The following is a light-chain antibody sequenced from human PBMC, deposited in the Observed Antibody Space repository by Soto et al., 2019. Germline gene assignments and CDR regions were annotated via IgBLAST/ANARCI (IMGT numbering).Light chain of an antibody. V-gene: IGKV1-39*01. CDR1: QGISSY. J-gene: IGKJ5*01. Sequence: DIQMTQSPSSMSASVGDRVTIXXRASQGISSYLNWYQQKPGKAPKLXIYAASSLQSGVPSRFSGSVSGTDFTLTISSLQPEDFATYYCQQRNSYPITFGQGTRLEIK. CDR2: AAS. CDR3: QQRNSYPIT.